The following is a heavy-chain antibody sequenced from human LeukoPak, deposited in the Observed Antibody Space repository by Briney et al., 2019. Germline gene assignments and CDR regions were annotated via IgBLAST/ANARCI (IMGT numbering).Heavy chain of an antibody. D-gene: IGHD2-15*01. Sequence: GSLRLSCVVSTFTFSDYWMSWVRQAPGKGLEWVSVIYSGGSTYYADSVKGRFTISRDNSKNTLYLQMNSLRAEDTAVYYCARERGGHGMDVWGQGTTVTVSS. J-gene: IGHJ6*02. CDR1: TFTFSDYW. V-gene: IGHV3-53*01. CDR3: ARERGGHGMDV. CDR2: IYSGGST.